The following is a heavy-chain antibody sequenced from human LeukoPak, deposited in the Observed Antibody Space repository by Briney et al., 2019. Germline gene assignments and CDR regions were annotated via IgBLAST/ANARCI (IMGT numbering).Heavy chain of an antibody. J-gene: IGHJ4*02. V-gene: IGHV1-2*02. Sequence: ASVTVSCTVSGYSFADYHMQWVRQAPGQGLEWMGWINTNSGGTNYAQKFQGRVTMTRGTSISTAYMELSRLRPDDTAVYSSARDWGYFDSRGFCDYWGQGTLVTVSS. CDR3: ARDWGYFDSRGFCDY. CDR1: GYSFADYH. CDR2: INTNSGGT. D-gene: IGHD3-22*01.